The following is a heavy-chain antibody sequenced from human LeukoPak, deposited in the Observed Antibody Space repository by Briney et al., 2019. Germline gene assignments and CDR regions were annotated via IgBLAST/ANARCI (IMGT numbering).Heavy chain of an antibody. CDR1: GYTFTGYY. V-gene: IGHV1-2*04. Sequence: ASVKDSCKASGYTFTGYYMHWVRQAPGQGLEWMGWINPNSGGTNYAQKFQGWVTMTRDTSISTAYMELSRLRSDDTAVYYCARMGPGGLYYFDYWGQGTLVTVSS. J-gene: IGHJ4*02. CDR2: INPNSGGT. CDR3: ARMGPGGLYYFDY. D-gene: IGHD3-16*01.